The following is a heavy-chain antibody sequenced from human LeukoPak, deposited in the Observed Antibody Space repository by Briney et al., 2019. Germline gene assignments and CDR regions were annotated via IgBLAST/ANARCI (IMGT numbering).Heavy chain of an antibody. V-gene: IGHV1-24*01. Sequence: ASVKVSCKVSGYTLTELSMHWVRQAPGKGLEWMGGFDPEDGETIYAQKFQGSVTMTEDTSTDTAYMELSSLRSEDTAVYYCATVIVAAAPFDPWGQGTLVTVSS. D-gene: IGHD6-13*01. CDR1: GYTLTELS. CDR2: FDPEDGET. J-gene: IGHJ5*02. CDR3: ATVIVAAAPFDP.